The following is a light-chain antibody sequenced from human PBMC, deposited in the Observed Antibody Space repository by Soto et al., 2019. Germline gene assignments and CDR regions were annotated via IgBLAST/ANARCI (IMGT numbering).Light chain of an antibody. Sequence: EIVLTQSPGTLSLSPGERATLSCRASQSVSSSYLAWYQQKPGQAPRLLIYGASSRATGIPDRFSGSGSGRDFTLNISRLEPEDFAVYYCQHYGSLVITFGVGTKVEIK. CDR2: GAS. J-gene: IGKJ4*01. CDR3: QHYGSLVIT. V-gene: IGKV3-20*01. CDR1: QSVSSSY.